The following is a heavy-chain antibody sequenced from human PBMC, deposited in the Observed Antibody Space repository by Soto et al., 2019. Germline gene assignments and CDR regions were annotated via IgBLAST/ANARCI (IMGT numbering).Heavy chain of an antibody. D-gene: IGHD2-2*01. Sequence: GGSLRISCAASGFTFSIYAMHWVRQAPGKGLEWVAVISYDGSNKYYADSVKGRFTISRDNAKNTLYLQMNSLRAEDTAVYYCARDRYCSSTSCYPKKFDYWGQGTLLTVSS. CDR3: ARDRYCSSTSCYPKKFDY. J-gene: IGHJ4*02. CDR1: GFTFSIYA. V-gene: IGHV3-30-3*01. CDR2: ISYDGSNK.